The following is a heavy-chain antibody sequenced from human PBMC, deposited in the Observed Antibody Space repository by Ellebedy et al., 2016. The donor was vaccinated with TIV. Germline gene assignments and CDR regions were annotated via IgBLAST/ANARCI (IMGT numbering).Heavy chain of an antibody. CDR3: ARAQAPTYYYDSSGYWYFDY. CDR1: GDSVSSNSAA. CDR2: TYYRSKWYN. J-gene: IGHJ4*02. Sequence: SCAISGDSVSSNSAAWNWIRQSPSRGLEWLGRTYYRSKWYNDYAVSVKSPITINPDTSKNQFYLQLNSVTPEDTAVYYCARAQAPTYYYDSSGYWYFDYWGQGTLVTVSS. V-gene: IGHV6-1*01. D-gene: IGHD3-22*01.